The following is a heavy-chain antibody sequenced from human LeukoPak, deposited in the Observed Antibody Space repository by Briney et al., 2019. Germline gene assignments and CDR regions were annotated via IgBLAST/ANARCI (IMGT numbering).Heavy chain of an antibody. D-gene: IGHD1-14*01. J-gene: IGHJ4*02. V-gene: IGHV3-23*01. Sequence: GGSLRLSCAASGFTFSTYSMSWVRQAPGEGVEWGSGIYGNGGGTFYADSVKGRLTISRDNSRKTLFLHMDRRRVDDTALYYGEKDLKPDGVWDVDYWGQGTPVTVSS. CDR1: GFTFSTYS. CDR3: EKDLKPDGVWDVDY. CDR2: IYGNGGGT.